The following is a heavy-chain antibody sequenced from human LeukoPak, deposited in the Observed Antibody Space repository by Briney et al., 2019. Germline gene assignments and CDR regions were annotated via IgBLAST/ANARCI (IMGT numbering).Heavy chain of an antibody. CDR1: GYTFTSYY. D-gene: IGHD6-13*01. J-gene: IGHJ4*02. CDR2: INPSGGST. V-gene: IGHV1-46*01. Sequence: ASVKVSCKASGYTFTSYYMHWVRQAPGQGLEWMGIINPSGGSTSYAQKFQGRVTMTRDTSTSTVYIELSSLRSEDTAVYYCARIRAYSSSWYGELDYWGQGTLVTVSS. CDR3: ARIRAYSSSWYGELDY.